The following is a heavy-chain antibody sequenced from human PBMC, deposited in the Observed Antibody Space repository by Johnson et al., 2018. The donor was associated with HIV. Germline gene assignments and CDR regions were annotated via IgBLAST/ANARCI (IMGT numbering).Heavy chain of an antibody. CDR3: ARGMYGDAFDI. J-gene: IGHJ3*02. V-gene: IGHV3-66*01. CDR2: IYRGGST. D-gene: IGHD2-8*01. CDR1: GFTVSSNF. Sequence: VQLVESGGGVVQPGRSLRLSCAASGFTVSSNFMTWVRQAPGKGLEWVSVIYRGGSTYYADSVMGRFTISRDNSKNTLYLQMNSLRAEDTAVYYCARGMYGDAFDIWGQGTMVTVSS.